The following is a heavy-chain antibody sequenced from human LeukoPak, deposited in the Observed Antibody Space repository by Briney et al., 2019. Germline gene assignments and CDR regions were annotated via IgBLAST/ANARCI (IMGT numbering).Heavy chain of an antibody. CDR1: GVSISSSNSY. CDR2: IYYSGNT. Sequence: SETLSLTCTVSGVSISSSNSYWGWIRQLPGKGLEWIGSIYYSGNTYYNASLKSQVSISVDTSKNQFSLRLTSVTAADTAVYYCARQTGSGLFILPGGQGTLVTVSS. D-gene: IGHD3/OR15-3a*01. V-gene: IGHV4-39*01. J-gene: IGHJ4*02. CDR3: ARQTGSGLFILP.